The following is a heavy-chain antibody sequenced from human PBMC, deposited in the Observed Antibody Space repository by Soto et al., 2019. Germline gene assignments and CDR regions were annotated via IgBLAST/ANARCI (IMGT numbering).Heavy chain of an antibody. CDR2: FDPEDGET. V-gene: IGHV1-24*01. D-gene: IGHD2-8*02. CDR1: GYTLTELF. J-gene: IGHJ6*02. CDR3: ATDLLVDPYYYYGMDV. Sequence: GASVKVSCKVSGYTLTELFIHWVRQAPGKGLEWMGGFDPEDGETIYAQKFQGRVTMTEDTSTDTAYMELSSLRSEDTAVYYCATDLLVDPYYYYGMDVWGQGTTVTVSS.